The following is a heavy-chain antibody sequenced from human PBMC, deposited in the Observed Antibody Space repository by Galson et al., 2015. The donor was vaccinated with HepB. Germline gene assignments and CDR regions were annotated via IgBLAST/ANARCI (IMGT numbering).Heavy chain of an antibody. V-gene: IGHV4-39*01. J-gene: IGHJ6*02. Sequence: SETLSLTCTVSGGSISSSSYYWGWIRQPPGKGLEWIGTFYSSASTYYSPSLKTRVTMSVDTSKNQFSLKLSSVTAADTAVYYCARGPTYYDILAGFYYYYYYFMDVWGRGTTVTVSS. CDR2: FYSSAST. CDR1: GGSISSSSYY. D-gene: IGHD3-9*01. CDR3: ARGPTYYDILAGFYYYYYYFMDV.